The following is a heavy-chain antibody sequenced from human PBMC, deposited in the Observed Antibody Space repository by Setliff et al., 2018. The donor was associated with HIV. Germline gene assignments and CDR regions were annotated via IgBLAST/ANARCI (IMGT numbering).Heavy chain of an antibody. CDR2: ISGNGGNT. V-gene: IGHV3-23*01. CDR1: GFPFSDYY. Sequence: AGTLRLSCAASGFPFSDYYMRGVRQAAGKGLEWVSAISGNGGNTYYADSVKGRFTVSRDNSKNTLYLQIHSLRAEDTALYYCAKDFHDYGDASWFDPWGQGTLVTVSS. CDR3: AKDFHDYGDASWFDP. D-gene: IGHD4-17*01. J-gene: IGHJ5*02.